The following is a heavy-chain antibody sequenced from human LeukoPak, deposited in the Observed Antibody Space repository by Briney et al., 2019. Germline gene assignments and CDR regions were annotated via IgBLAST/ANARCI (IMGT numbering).Heavy chain of an antibody. Sequence: GGSLRLSCAASGFTFSSCSMDWVRQAPGKGLEWVSSISTSSSYIYYADSVKGRFSISRDNARNSLYLQMNSLRAEDTAVYYCARADIVVVVAATRPDYWGQGTLVTVSS. D-gene: IGHD2-15*01. J-gene: IGHJ4*02. CDR2: ISTSSSYI. CDR3: ARADIVVVVAATRPDY. CDR1: GFTFSSCS. V-gene: IGHV3-21*01.